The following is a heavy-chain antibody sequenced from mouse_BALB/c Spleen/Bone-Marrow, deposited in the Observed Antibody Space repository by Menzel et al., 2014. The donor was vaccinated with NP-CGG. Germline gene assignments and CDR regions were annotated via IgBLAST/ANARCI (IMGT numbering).Heavy chain of an antibody. CDR1: GYTFTSYW. J-gene: IGHJ4*01. V-gene: IGHV1-69*02. D-gene: IGHD2-4*01. Sequence: QVQLQQSGAELVKPGAPVKLSCKASGYTFTSYWMNWVKQRPGRGLEWIGRIDPSDGETHYNQKFKDKATLTVDKSSSTAYIQLSSLTSEDSAVYYCARFPIYYDSGGAMDYWGQGTSVTVSS. CDR2: IDPSDGET. CDR3: ARFPIYYDSGGAMDY.